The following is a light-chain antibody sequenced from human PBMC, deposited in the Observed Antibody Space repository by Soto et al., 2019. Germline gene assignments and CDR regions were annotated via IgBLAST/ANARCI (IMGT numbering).Light chain of an antibody. CDR1: QSVSRF. J-gene: IGKJ4*01. Sequence: EIVLTQSPATLSLSPGERATLSCRASQSVSRFLAWYQQKPGQAPRLLIYDASNRATGIPARFSGSGSGTDFSLTISSPVPEDFAVYYCQQRSNWPLTFGGGTKEEIK. V-gene: IGKV3-11*01. CDR2: DAS. CDR3: QQRSNWPLT.